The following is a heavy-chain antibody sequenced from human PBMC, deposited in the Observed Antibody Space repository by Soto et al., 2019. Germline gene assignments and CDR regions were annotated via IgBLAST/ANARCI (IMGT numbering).Heavy chain of an antibody. CDR3: AGGGVRGVITRTRDYYGMDA. Sequence: GESLKISCKSSGYSFTSYWIGWVRQMPGKGLEWMGIIYPGDSDTRYSPSFQGQVTISADKSISTAYLQWSSLKASDTAMYYCAGGGVRGVITRTRDYYGMDAWGQGTTVTVSS. V-gene: IGHV5-51*01. D-gene: IGHD3-10*01. CDR2: IYPGDSDT. J-gene: IGHJ6*02. CDR1: GYSFTSYW.